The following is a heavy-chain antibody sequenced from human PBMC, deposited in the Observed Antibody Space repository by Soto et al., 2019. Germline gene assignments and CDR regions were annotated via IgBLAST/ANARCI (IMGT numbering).Heavy chain of an antibody. J-gene: IGHJ4*02. CDR3: ARLEATAAGIDY. V-gene: IGHV5-10-1*01. CDR2: IDPSDSYT. Sequence: EFLKISFQCSGYSFTSYWISWVRRIPGKGLEWMGRIDPSDSYTNYSPSFQGHVTISADKSISTAYLQWSSLKASDTAMYYCARLEATAAGIDYWGQGTLVTVSS. CDR1: GYSFTSYW. D-gene: IGHD6-25*01.